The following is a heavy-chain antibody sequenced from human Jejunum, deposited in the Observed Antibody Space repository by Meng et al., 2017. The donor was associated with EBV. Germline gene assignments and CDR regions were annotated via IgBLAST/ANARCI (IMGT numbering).Heavy chain of an antibody. D-gene: IGHD5-12*01. V-gene: IGHV3-11*01. CDR3: ARDPIRGYSSQGGFDY. CDR1: GFTFSDYY. CDR2: ISRSGDTI. J-gene: IGHJ4*02. Sequence: QVERVEGGGGLLKPGGSLRLSCAVSGFTFSDYYMSWIRQAPGKGLEWLSYISRSGDTIYYADSVKGRFTVSRDNAKNSLYLQMNSLGAEDTAVYYCARDPIRGYSSQGGFDYWGQGTLVTVSS.